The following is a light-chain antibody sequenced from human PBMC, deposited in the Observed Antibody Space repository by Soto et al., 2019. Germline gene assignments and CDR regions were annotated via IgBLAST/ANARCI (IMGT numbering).Light chain of an antibody. CDR2: TNN. CDR3: ATWYDSLRGVV. V-gene: IGLV1-47*01. CDR1: SSNIGSNY. Sequence: QSVLTQPPSASGTPGQRVTISCSGSSSNIGSNYAYWYRQVPGTAPKLLIYTNNQRPSGVPDRFSGSKSGTSASLAISGLRSEDEADYYCATWYDSLRGVVFGGGTKLTVL. J-gene: IGLJ2*01.